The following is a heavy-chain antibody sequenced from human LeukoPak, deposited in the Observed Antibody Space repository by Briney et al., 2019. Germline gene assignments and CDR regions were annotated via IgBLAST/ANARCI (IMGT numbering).Heavy chain of an antibody. CDR1: GYTFTSYG. D-gene: IGHD4-11*01. Sequence: ASVKVSCKASGYTFTSYGISWVRQAPGQGLEWTGWISAYNGNTNYAQKLQGRVTMTTDTSTSTAYMELRSLRSDDTAVYYCARDSHDYSNYADAFDIWGQGTMVTVSS. CDR2: ISAYNGNT. V-gene: IGHV1-18*01. J-gene: IGHJ3*02. CDR3: ARDSHDYSNYADAFDI.